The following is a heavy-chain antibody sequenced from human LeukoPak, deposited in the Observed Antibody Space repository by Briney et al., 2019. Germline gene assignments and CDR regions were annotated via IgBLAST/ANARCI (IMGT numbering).Heavy chain of an antibody. Sequence: SGTLSLTCTVSGGSISSSSYYWGWIRPPPGKGLEGIGSIYYSGSAYYNPSLKGRVSISVETAKNRFSLKLSSVTAADTAVYYCARDSSVWSFFPAYGYWGQGTLVTVSS. CDR3: ARDSSVWSFFPAYGY. V-gene: IGHV4-39*02. CDR1: GGSISSSSYY. D-gene: IGHD6-19*01. CDR2: IYYSGSA. J-gene: IGHJ4*02.